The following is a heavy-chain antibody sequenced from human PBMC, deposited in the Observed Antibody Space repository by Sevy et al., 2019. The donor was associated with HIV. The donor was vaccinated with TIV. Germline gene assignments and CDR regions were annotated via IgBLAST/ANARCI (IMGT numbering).Heavy chain of an antibody. V-gene: IGHV3-23*01. CDR1: GFTFNNYA. CDR2: LIENGVDT. D-gene: IGHD3-10*02. J-gene: IGHJ4*02. CDR3: VKDYMFAADWAPDS. Sequence: GGSLRLSCAASGFTFNNYAMSWVRQPPRKGLEWVSGLIENGVDTYYSDSVRDRFTISRDNSKNTLYLQMNSLRAEDTAIYYCVKDYMFAADWAPDSWGQGTLVTVSS.